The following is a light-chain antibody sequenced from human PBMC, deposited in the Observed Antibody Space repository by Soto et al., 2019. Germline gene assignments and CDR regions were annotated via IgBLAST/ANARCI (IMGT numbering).Light chain of an antibody. J-gene: IGKJ3*01. CDR3: QQSYSTLT. V-gene: IGKV1-39*01. CDR2: AAS. Sequence: DIQMTQSPSSLSASVGDRVTITCRASQSLSTYLNWYQQKPGKAPKLLIYAASSLQSVVPSRFSCSGSETDFNLTIIILPPEDFATDYCQQSYSTLTFGPGTKVDIK. CDR1: QSLSTY.